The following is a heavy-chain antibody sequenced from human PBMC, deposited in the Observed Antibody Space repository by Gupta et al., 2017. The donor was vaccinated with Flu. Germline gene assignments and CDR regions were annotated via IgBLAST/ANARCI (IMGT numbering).Heavy chain of an antibody. V-gene: IGHV3-23*01. J-gene: IGHJ4*02. CDR2: ISGSGGSA. Sequence: EVQLLESGGGLVQPGGSLRLSCAGSGFTFSSFAMSWVRQAPGKGLAWISVISGSGGSAFYADSLKGRFTVSRDNSRNTLFLQMNSLRGEDTAVYYCARVGYYDSRGYYRYYFDYWGQGTLVTVSS. CDR3: ARVGYYDSRGYYRYYFDY. CDR1: GFTFSSFA. D-gene: IGHD3-22*01.